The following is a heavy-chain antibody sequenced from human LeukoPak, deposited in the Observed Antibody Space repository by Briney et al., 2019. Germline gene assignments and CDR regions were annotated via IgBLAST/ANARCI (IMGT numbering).Heavy chain of an antibody. CDR2: ISGSGGST. CDR1: GFTFSSQA. J-gene: IGHJ4*02. D-gene: IGHD3-3*01. V-gene: IGHV3-23*01. CDR3: AKTDWSGFPSYFDS. Sequence: PGGSLRLSCAASGFTFSSQALSWVRQAPGKGLEWVSAISGSGGSTYYADSVKGRFTISRDNSKNTLYLQMNSLRAEDTAVCYCAKTDWSGFPSYFDSWGQGTLVTVSS.